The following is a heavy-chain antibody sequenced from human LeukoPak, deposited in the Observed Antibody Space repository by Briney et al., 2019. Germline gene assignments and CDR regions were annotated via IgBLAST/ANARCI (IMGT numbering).Heavy chain of an antibody. J-gene: IGHJ6*03. Sequence: GGSLRLSCATSGFTFSDYYMSWIRQAPGKGLEWVSSISGTDSTIHYADSVKGRFTISRDNAKNSLYLQMNSLRAEDTAVYYCARDRLSRITMVRGGYMDVWGKGTTVTVSS. D-gene: IGHD3-10*01. CDR2: ISGTDSTI. CDR1: GFTFSDYY. V-gene: IGHV3-11*01. CDR3: ARDRLSRITMVRGGYMDV.